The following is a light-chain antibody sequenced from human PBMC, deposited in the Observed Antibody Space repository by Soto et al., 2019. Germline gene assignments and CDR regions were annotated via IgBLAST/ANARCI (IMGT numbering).Light chain of an antibody. CDR2: EVV. CDR3: KSYAGSNTYV. CDR1: KNDIGLYDF. V-gene: IGLV2-8*01. J-gene: IGLJ1*01. Sequence: QSALTQPPSASGSPGQSVTISCTGTKNDIGLYDFVSWYQHHPGKAPRLIIYEVVQRPSGVPDRFSGSKSGNTASLTVSGLQAADEADYFCKSYAGSNTYVFGSGTKVTV.